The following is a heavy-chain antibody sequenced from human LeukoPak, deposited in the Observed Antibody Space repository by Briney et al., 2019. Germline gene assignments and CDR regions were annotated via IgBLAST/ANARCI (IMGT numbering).Heavy chain of an antibody. CDR3: ASLTPQLLGDSRRVFYYGMDV. D-gene: IGHD2-2*01. Sequence: PSENLSLNCTVSGVSISSYYWSWIRQPPGKGLEWIGYIYYSGSTNYNPSLKSRVTISVDTSKNQFSLKLSSVTAADTAVYYCASLTPQLLGDSRRVFYYGMDVWGQGTTVTVSS. CDR2: IYYSGST. CDR1: GVSISSYY. V-gene: IGHV4-59*01. J-gene: IGHJ6*02.